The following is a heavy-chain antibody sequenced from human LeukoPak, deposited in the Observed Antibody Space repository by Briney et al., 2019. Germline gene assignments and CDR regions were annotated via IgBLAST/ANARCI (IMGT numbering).Heavy chain of an antibody. J-gene: IGHJ4*02. Sequence: GASVKVSCKASGYTFTSYGISWVRQAPGQGLEWMGWISGYNGNTNYAQKLQGRVTMTTETSTSTAYMELRSLRSDDTAVYYCARESVIYYDSSGYYHLSDYWGQGTLVTVSS. CDR1: GYTFTSYG. CDR2: ISGYNGNT. CDR3: ARESVIYYDSSGYYHLSDY. D-gene: IGHD3-22*01. V-gene: IGHV1-18*01.